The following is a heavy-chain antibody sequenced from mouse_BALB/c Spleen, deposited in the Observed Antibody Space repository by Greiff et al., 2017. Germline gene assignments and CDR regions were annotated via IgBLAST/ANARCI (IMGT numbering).Heavy chain of an antibody. CDR3: ARGEYGNSVFAY. CDR1: GFTFSDYY. Sequence: EVQGVESGGGLVKPGGSLKLSCAASGFTFSDYYMYWVRQTPEKRLEWVATISDGGSYTYYPDSVKGRFTISRDNAKNNLYLQMSSLKSEDTAMYYCARGEYGNSVFAYWGQGTLVTVSA. J-gene: IGHJ3*01. CDR2: ISDGGSYT. D-gene: IGHD2-10*02. V-gene: IGHV5-4*02.